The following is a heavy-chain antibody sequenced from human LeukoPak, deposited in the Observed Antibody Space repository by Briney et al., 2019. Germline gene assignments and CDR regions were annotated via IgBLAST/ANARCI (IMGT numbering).Heavy chain of an antibody. CDR3: ARAPDYGDYGFLDY. J-gene: IGHJ4*02. D-gene: IGHD4-17*01. CDR1: VDSLSSYY. Sequence: PSETLSLTCIVSVDSLSSYYRCWVRPPAEGGLECIGRIYTSGSTKYNPYLKRRVSMSVDTYKNQFSLKLSSVTAADTAVYYCARAPDYGDYGFLDYWGQGTLVTVSS. V-gene: IGHV4-4*07. CDR2: IYTSGST.